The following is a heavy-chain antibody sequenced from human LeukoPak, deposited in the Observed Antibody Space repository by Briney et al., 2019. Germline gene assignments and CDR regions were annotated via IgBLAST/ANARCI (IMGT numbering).Heavy chain of an antibody. CDR2: ISGSGGGT. V-gene: IGHV3-23*01. CDR3: AKDLGRYRNNFFDY. J-gene: IGHJ4*02. CDR1: GFTFSSIA. D-gene: IGHD1-26*01. Sequence: QAGGSLRLSCAASGFTFSSIAMSWVRQAPDKGLGWVSTISGSGGGTYYADSVKGRFTISRDDSKNTLYLQMNSLRADDTAVYYCAKDLGRYRNNFFDYWGQGNLVTVSS.